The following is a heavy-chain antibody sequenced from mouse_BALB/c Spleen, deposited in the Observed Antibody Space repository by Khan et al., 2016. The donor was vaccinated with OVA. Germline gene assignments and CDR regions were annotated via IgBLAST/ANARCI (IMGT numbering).Heavy chain of an antibody. J-gene: IGHJ1*01. Sequence: VQLQQSGPDLVKPGASVKISCKASGYSFTGYYIHWVKQSHGKSLEWIGCVNPNNGGTSYNQKFKVKAILTVDTSSNTAYLELRSLTSEDSAVYSCAIYHGYFDVWGAGTMVTVSS. D-gene: IGHD1-1*01. CDR1: GYSFTGYY. CDR2: VNPNNGGT. V-gene: IGHV1-26*01. CDR3: AIYHGYFDV.